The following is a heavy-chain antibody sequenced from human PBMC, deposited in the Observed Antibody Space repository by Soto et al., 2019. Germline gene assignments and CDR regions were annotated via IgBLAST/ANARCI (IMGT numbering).Heavy chain of an antibody. CDR3: VQGRYPTMATPLDH. D-gene: IGHD2-15*01. J-gene: IGHJ4*02. V-gene: IGHV3-9*01. CDR1: GFTFDNCG. CDR2: ISWDSSTI. Sequence: GGSLRLSCAASGFTFDNCGMHWVRQAPGKGLEWVAGISWDSSTIGYADSVKGRFIISRDDAKNSLYLQMDSLRGEDTALYYCVQGRYPTMATPLDHWGQGTQVTV.